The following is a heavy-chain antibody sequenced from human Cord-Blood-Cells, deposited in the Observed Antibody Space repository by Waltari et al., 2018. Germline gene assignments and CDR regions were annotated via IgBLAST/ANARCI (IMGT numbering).Heavy chain of an antibody. CDR3: ARFGRLGLDAFDI. CDR1: GFTFSSYW. V-gene: IGHV3-7*01. D-gene: IGHD3-10*01. CDR2: IKQEGSEK. Sequence: EVQLVESGGGLVQPGGSLRLSCAASGFTFSSYWMSWVRQAPGKGLEWVGNIKQEGSEKYYVDSVKGRFTIARDNAKNSLYLQMNSLRAEDTAVYYCARFGRLGLDAFDIWGQGTMVTVSS. J-gene: IGHJ3*02.